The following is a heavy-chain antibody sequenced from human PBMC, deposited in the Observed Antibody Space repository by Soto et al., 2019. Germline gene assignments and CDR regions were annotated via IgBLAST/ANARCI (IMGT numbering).Heavy chain of an antibody. CDR2: INHSGST. CDR3: ARGTNYNYYGSWSYIWFDP. D-gene: IGHD3-10*01. Sequence: QVQLQQWGAGLLKPSETLSLTCAVYGGSFSGYYWSWIRQPPGKGLEWIGEINHSGSTNYNPSLKSRVTISVDTSQNQFSLKLSSVTAADTAVYYCARGTNYNYYGSWSYIWFDPWGQGTLVTVSS. J-gene: IGHJ5*02. CDR1: GGSFSGYY. V-gene: IGHV4-34*01.